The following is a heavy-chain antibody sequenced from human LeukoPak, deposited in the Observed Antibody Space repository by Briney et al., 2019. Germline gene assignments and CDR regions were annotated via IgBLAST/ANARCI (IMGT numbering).Heavy chain of an antibody. CDR1: GFTSSSYA. CDR3: ARDRILWFGEPLYGMDV. Sequence: GGSLRLSCAASGFTSSSYAMHWVRQAPGKGLEWVAVISYDGSNKYYADSVKGRFTISRDNSKNTLYLQMNSLRAEDTAVYYCARDRILWFGEPLYGMDVWGKGTTVTVSS. J-gene: IGHJ6*04. D-gene: IGHD3-10*01. CDR2: ISYDGSNK. V-gene: IGHV3-30*04.